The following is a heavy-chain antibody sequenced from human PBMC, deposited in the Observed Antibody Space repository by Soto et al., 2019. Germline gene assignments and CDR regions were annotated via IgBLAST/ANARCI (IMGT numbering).Heavy chain of an antibody. V-gene: IGHV3-74*01. Sequence: EVQLVESGGGLVQPGGSLRLSCAASGFTFSSYWMHWVRQAPGKGLVWVSRINSDGSSTSYADSVKGRFTISRNNAKNTRYLQMNSLRAEDTAVYYCARVRHYYDSSGYLNWFDPWGQGTLVTVSS. CDR1: GFTFSSYW. CDR3: ARVRHYYDSSGYLNWFDP. CDR2: INSDGSST. D-gene: IGHD3-22*01. J-gene: IGHJ5*02.